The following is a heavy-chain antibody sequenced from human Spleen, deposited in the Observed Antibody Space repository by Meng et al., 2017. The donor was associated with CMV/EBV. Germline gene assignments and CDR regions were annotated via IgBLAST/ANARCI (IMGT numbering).Heavy chain of an antibody. CDR2: INQSGTT. V-gene: IGHV4-34*01. CDR3: ARWGSSMVESGMDV. Sequence: SETLSLTCVLYGGSFSGYWWNWIRQPPGKGLEWIGEINQSGTTKYSTSLKSRVTISVDTSKNQFSLKVASVTAADTAVYYCARWGSSMVESGMDVWGQGTTVTVSS. D-gene: IGHD2-2*01. J-gene: IGHJ6*02. CDR1: GGSFSGYW.